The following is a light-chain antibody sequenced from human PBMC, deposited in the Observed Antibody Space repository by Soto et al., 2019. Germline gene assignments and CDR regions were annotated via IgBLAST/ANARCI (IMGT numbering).Light chain of an antibody. CDR1: SSDFGDNNY. V-gene: IGLV2-14*01. CDR2: EVS. Sequence: QSVLTQPASVSGSPGQSITISCTGTSSDFGDNNYVPWHQQRPGTAPKLIIYEVSDRPSGVSSRFSGSKSGNTASLTISGLQPEDEGDYYCSSYVSVTTPFYVFGTGTKVTVL. CDR3: SSYVSVTTPFYV. J-gene: IGLJ1*01.